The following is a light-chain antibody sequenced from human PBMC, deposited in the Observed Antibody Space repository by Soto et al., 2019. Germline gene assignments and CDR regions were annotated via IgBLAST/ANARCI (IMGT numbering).Light chain of an antibody. J-gene: IGKJ2*01. CDR1: QSVLYSSNNKNY. V-gene: IGKV4-1*01. CDR3: QQRSYGYT. CDR2: WAS. Sequence: DIVMTQSPDSLAVSLGERATINCKSSQSVLYSSNNKNYLAWYQQKPGQPPKLLIYWASTRESGVPDRFSGSGSGTDFTLTISSLQAEDVAVYYCQQRSYGYTFGQGTKLEI.